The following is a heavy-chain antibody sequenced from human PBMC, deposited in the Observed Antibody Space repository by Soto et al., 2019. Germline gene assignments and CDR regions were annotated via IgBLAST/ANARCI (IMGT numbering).Heavy chain of an antibody. D-gene: IGHD3-3*01. CDR3: ARESGYYTYGMDV. CDR1: GFTFSSCS. Sequence: EVQLVESGGGLVKPGGSLRLSCAASGFTFSSCSMNWVRQPPGKGLEWVSSISSSSSYIYYADSVKGRFTITRDNAKNSLYLQMNSLRAEDTAVYYCARESGYYTYGMDVWGQGTTVTVSS. CDR2: ISSSSSYI. J-gene: IGHJ6*02. V-gene: IGHV3-21*01.